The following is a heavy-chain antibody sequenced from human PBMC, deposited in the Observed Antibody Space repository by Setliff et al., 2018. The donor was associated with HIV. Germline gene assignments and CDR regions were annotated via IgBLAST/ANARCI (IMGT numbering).Heavy chain of an antibody. CDR1: XGTXSNXX. V-gene: IGHV1-69*01. CDR2: IIPSSGTV. CDR3: ARNYYDSSGYIFFPGLPDY. Sequence: SXXXSXGTXSNXXRGXXRXXXGXGXEWMGGIIPSSGTVNYAQKXXXRXTITPHESTSTAYMELSRLSXXXTAVYYCARNYYDSSGYIFFPGLPDYWGQGTLVTVSS. D-gene: IGHD3-22*01. J-gene: IGHJ4*02.